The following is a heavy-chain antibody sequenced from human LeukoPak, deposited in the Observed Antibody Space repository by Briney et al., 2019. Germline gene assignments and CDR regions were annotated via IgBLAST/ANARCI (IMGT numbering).Heavy chain of an antibody. D-gene: IGHD3-16*01. Sequence: GGSLTRSCAASGFTFSSYWMIWLRQAPGKGREWVTNIKHDGSEKYYVGSVKGRFTISRDNAKNSLYLQMDSLRAEDTAVYYCARVAQVWKATYYFDYWGQGTLVTFSS. CDR2: IKHDGSEK. CDR3: ARVAQVWKATYYFDY. V-gene: IGHV3-7*01. J-gene: IGHJ4*02. CDR1: GFTFSSYW.